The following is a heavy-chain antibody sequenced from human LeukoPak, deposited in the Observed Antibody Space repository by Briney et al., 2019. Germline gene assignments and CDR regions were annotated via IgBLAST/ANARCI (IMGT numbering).Heavy chain of an antibody. CDR1: GGSISSYY. CDR2: IYTNGRT. J-gene: IGHJ4*02. Sequence: SETLSLTCTVSGGSISSYYWSWIRQPPEKGLEWIGYIYTNGRTTYNPSLKSRVTISVDTSKNQFSLKLTSVTAAGTAVYYCARGGPGAYHDTSGPSDSWGQGTLVTVSS. CDR3: ARGGPGAYHDTSGPSDS. D-gene: IGHD3-22*01. V-gene: IGHV4-4*08.